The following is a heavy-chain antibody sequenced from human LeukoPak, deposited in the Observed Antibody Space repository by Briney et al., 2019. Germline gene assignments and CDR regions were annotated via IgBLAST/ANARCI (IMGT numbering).Heavy chain of an antibody. CDR1: GFSFNNYW. Sequence: GGSLRLSCAASGFSFNNYWMHWVRQAPGKGLEWVSRIDNDGSSTRYADSVTGRFTISRDNAKNSLYLQMNSLRAEDTAVYYCARDRIVGATTGGYWGQGTLVTVSS. V-gene: IGHV3-74*01. CDR3: ARDRIVGATTGGY. D-gene: IGHD1-26*01. J-gene: IGHJ4*02. CDR2: IDNDGSST.